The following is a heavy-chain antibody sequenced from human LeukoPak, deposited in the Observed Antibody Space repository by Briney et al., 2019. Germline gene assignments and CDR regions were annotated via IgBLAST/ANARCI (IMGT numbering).Heavy chain of an antibody. CDR3: ARVSGYSYGPIFDY. CDR1: GGSFSGYY. J-gene: IGHJ4*02. CDR2: INHSGST. V-gene: IGHV4-34*01. Sequence: SETLSLTCAVYGGSFSGYYWSWIRQPPGKGLEWIGEINHSGSTNYNPSLKSRVTMSVDTSKNQFSLKLSSVTAADTAVYYCARVSGYSYGPIFDYWGQGTLVTVSS. D-gene: IGHD5-18*01.